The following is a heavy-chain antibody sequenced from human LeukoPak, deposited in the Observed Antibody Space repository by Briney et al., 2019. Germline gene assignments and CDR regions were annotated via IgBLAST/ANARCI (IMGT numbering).Heavy chain of an antibody. J-gene: IGHJ5*02. Sequence: ASVKVSCKASGSTFTSYDINWVRQATGHGLEWMGWMNPNSGNTGYAQKFQGRVTMTRNTSISTAYMELSSLRSEATAVYYCARLYSSGWYGYAGWFDPWGQGTLVTVSS. CDR3: ARLYSSGWYGYAGWFDP. D-gene: IGHD6-19*01. V-gene: IGHV1-8*01. CDR1: GSTFTSYD. CDR2: MNPNSGNT.